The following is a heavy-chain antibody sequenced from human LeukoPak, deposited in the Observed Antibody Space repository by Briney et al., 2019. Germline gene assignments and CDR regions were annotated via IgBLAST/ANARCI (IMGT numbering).Heavy chain of an antibody. Sequence: ASAKVSCKASGYTFTSCGISWVRQAPGQGLEWMGWISAYNGNTNYAQKLQGRVTMTTDTSTSTTYMELRSLRSDDTAVYYCARGRWFDGPDAFDIWGQGTMVTVSS. V-gene: IGHV1-18*01. D-gene: IGHD3-10*01. CDR1: GYTFTSCG. J-gene: IGHJ3*02. CDR2: ISAYNGNT. CDR3: ARGRWFDGPDAFDI.